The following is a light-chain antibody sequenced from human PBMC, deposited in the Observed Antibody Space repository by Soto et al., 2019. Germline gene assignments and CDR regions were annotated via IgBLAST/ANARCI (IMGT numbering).Light chain of an antibody. Sequence: EIEMTQSPATLSLAPGERVTLSCRASESVSTNLAWYQQKAGQAPRLLIYGASTRATGIPARFSGSGSGTEFTLTISGLQSEDFAVYYCQQYNNWPRTFGQGTRLEIK. J-gene: IGKJ5*01. CDR1: ESVSTN. CDR2: GAS. CDR3: QQYNNWPRT. V-gene: IGKV3-15*01.